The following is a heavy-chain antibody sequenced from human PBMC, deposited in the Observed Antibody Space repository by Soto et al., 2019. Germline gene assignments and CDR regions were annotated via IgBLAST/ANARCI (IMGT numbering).Heavy chain of an antibody. CDR2: IYYSGST. CDR1: GGSISSYY. V-gene: IGHV4-59*12. Sequence: SETLSLTCTVSGGSISSYYWSRIRQPPGKGLEWIGYIYYSGSTDYNPSLKSRVTISVDTSKNQFSLKLSSVTAADTAVYYCAREWLQFDYWGQGTLVTVSS. J-gene: IGHJ4*02. CDR3: AREWLQFDY. D-gene: IGHD5-12*01.